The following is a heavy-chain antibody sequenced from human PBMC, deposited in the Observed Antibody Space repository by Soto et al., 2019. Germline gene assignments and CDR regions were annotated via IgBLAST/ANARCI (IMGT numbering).Heavy chain of an antibody. V-gene: IGHV1-69*12. J-gene: IGHJ6*02. D-gene: IGHD1-1*01. Sequence: QVQLVQSGVEVKKPGSSVKVSCKASGGTWNSYAIDWVRPAPGQGLEWMGGIIPIFGKTYYAQRLQGRVKLTADESTRTAYMELSTLTSKDTAAYYCARGTVTGSEYNFYYYGMDVWGQGTTVIVSS. CDR2: IIPIFGKT. CDR3: ARGTVTGSEYNFYYYGMDV. CDR1: GGTWNSYA.